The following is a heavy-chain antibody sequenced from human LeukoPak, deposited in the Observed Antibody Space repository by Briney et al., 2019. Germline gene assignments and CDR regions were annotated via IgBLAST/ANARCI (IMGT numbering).Heavy chain of an antibody. V-gene: IGHV1-8*03. D-gene: IGHD3-22*01. Sequence: ASVKVSCKASGYTFTSYDINWARQATGQGLEWMGWMNPNSGNTGYAQKFQGRVTITRNTSISTAYMELSSLRSEDTAVYYCARVWYSSGYYYPGGNYYYYYMDVWGKGTTVTVSS. CDR2: MNPNSGNT. J-gene: IGHJ6*03. CDR3: ARVWYSSGYYYPGGNYYYYYMDV. CDR1: GYTFTSYD.